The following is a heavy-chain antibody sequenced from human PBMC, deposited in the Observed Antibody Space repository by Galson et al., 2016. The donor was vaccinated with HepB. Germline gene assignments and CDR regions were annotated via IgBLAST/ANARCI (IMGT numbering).Heavy chain of an antibody. CDR3: ARGAAAGMGYYYYYGMDV. J-gene: IGHJ6*02. CDR2: IIPIFGTA. D-gene: IGHD6-13*01. CDR1: GGTFSSYA. Sequence: SVKVSCKASGGTFSSYAISWVRQAPGQGLEWMGGIIPIFGTANYAQKFQGRVTITADESTSTAYMELSSLRSEDTAVYYCARGAAAGMGYYYYYGMDVWGQGTTVPV. V-gene: IGHV1-69*13.